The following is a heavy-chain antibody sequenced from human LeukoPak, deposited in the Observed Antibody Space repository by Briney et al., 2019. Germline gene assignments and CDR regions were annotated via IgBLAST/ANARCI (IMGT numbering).Heavy chain of an antibody. CDR1: GFTFSSYS. J-gene: IGHJ6*03. D-gene: IGHD1-26*01. Sequence: GGSLRLSCAASGFTFSSYSMNWVRQAPGKGLEWGSSITTSSSYIYYADSVKGRFTVSRYNAKNSLYLQMNSLRAEDTAVYYCAREEWELLRYYYYYMDVWGKGTTVTVSS. CDR2: ITTSSSYI. V-gene: IGHV3-21*01. CDR3: AREEWELLRYYYYYMDV.